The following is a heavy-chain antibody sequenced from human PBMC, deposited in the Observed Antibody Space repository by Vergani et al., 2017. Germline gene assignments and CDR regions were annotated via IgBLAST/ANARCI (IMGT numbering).Heavy chain of an antibody. Sequence: DVQLVESGGGLVQPGGSLKLSCAASGFIVSDNYMTWVRQAPGKGLEWVSIMYTGGTTDYADSVKGRFTVSRDTSKNILYLQMNSLRAEDTAVYYCTIGIMXFYDTSGHQARDYWGQGTLVTVSS. CDR1: GFIVSDNY. V-gene: IGHV3-66*02. D-gene: IGHD3-22*01. J-gene: IGHJ4*02. CDR3: TIGIMXFYDTSGHQARDY. CDR2: MYTGGTT.